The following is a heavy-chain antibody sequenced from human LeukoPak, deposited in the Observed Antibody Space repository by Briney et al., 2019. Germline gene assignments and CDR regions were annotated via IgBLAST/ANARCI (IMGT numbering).Heavy chain of an antibody. J-gene: IGHJ2*01. CDR2: IHYSGST. CDR3: ARGLTSSDWYFDL. CDR1: GGSISTYY. V-gene: IGHV4-59*01. D-gene: IGHD4/OR15-4a*01. Sequence: SETLSLTCTVSGGSISTYYWSWIRQPPGKGLEWITYIHYSGSTNYNPSLRSRITISVDTSKNQFSLKLSSVTAADTAVYYCARGLTSSDWYFDLWGRGTLVTVSS.